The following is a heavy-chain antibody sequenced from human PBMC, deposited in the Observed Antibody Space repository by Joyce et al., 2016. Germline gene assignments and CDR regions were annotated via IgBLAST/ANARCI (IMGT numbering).Heavy chain of an antibody. J-gene: IGHJ6*03. CDR3: ARAQFTYDSSGFYSFYYMDV. CDR1: GFIFSNYD. D-gene: IGHD3-22*01. V-gene: IGHV3-21*06. CDR2: FSSRSSFI. Sequence: EVKLVESGGGLAKPGGSLRLSCAASGFIFSNYDMNWVRQAPGKGRKVVSSFSSRSSFIYYADSVRGRVTVSRDNAKSSLFLHMSSLRAEDTAVYYCARAQFTYDSSGFYSFYYMDVWGPGTTVTVSS.